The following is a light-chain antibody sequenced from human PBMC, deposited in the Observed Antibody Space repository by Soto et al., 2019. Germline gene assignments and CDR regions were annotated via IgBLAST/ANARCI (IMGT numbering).Light chain of an antibody. CDR3: QQRSNWPPIT. CDR1: QSVISS. Sequence: EIVVTQSPALLSVSPGERVTLSCRASQSVISSIAWYQQKPGQAPRLLXYDASNRATGIPARFSGSGSGTDFTLTISSLEPEDFAVYYCQQRSNWPPITFGQGTRLEIK. CDR2: DAS. J-gene: IGKJ5*01. V-gene: IGKV3-11*01.